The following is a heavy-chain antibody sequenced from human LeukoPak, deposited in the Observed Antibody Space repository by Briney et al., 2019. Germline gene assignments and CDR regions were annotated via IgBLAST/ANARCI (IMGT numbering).Heavy chain of an antibody. V-gene: IGHV3-23*01. D-gene: IGHD6-6*01. CDR1: GFTFSSYA. Sequence: PGGSLRLSCAASGFTFSSYAMSWVRQAPGKGLEWVSAISGSGGSTYYADSVKGRFTISRDNSKNTLYLQMNSLRAEDTAVYYCAKDRGYSSSFSTDFDYWGQGTLVTVSS. J-gene: IGHJ4*02. CDR2: ISGSGGST. CDR3: AKDRGYSSSFSTDFDY.